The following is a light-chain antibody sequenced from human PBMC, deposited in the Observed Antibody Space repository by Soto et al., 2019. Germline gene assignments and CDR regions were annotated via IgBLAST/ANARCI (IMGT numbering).Light chain of an antibody. CDR2: DVS. V-gene: IGLV2-14*01. J-gene: IGLJ1*01. Sequence: QSALTQPASVSGSPGQSITISCTGSSSDVGSYNYVSWYQQHPDKPPKFLIYDVSDRPSGVSNRFSGSKSSNTASLTISGLQAEDEADYYCSSYSSSTTLFVFGTGTKVTVL. CDR3: SSYSSSTTLFV. CDR1: SSDVGSYNY.